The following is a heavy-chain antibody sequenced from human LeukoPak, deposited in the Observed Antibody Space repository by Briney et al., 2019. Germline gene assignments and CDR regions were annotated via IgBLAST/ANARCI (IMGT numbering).Heavy chain of an antibody. J-gene: IGHJ4*02. Sequence: SETPSLTCTVSGGSIRSSSYYWGWIRQPPGKGLEWIGTIYYSGSTSYSQSLKSRVTISVDTSKNQFSLKLSSVTAADTAVYYCARLDIAAAGIDYWGQGTLVTVSS. CDR3: ARLDIAAAGIDY. V-gene: IGHV4-39*01. D-gene: IGHD6-13*01. CDR1: GGSIRSSSYY. CDR2: IYYSGST.